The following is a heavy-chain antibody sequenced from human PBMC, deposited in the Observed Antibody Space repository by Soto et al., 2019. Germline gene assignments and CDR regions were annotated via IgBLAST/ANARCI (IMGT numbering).Heavy chain of an antibody. V-gene: IGHV1-2*04. CDR2: INPNSGGT. J-gene: IGHJ6*02. Sequence: VASVKVSCKASGYTFTGYYMHWVRQAPGQGLEWMGWINPNSGGTNYAQKFQGWVTMTRDTSISTAYMELSRLRSDDTAVYYCARDGPVVVAATYYYYGMYVWGQGTTVTVSS. CDR3: ARDGPVVVAATYYYYGMYV. D-gene: IGHD2-15*01. CDR1: GYTFTGYY.